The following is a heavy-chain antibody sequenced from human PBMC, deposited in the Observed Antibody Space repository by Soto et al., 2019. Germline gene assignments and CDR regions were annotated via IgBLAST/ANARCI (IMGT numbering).Heavy chain of an antibody. CDR2: ISYDGSNK. J-gene: IGHJ4*02. CDR1: GFTFSSYG. D-gene: IGHD3-22*01. Sequence: QVQLVESGGGVVQPGRSLRLSCAASGFTFSSYGMHWVRQAPGKGLEWVAVISYDGSNKYYADSVKGRFTISRDNSKNTLYLQMNSLRAEDTAVYYCANMFSYYGSSGYYSSRRPADYWGQGTLVTVSS. CDR3: ANMFSYYGSSGYYSSRRPADY. V-gene: IGHV3-30*18.